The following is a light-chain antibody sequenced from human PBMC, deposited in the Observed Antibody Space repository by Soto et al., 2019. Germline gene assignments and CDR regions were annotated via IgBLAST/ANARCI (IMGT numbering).Light chain of an antibody. V-gene: IGKV3-20*01. CDR1: QSVSSSY. Sequence: EIVLTQSPGTLSLSPGERATLSCRASQSVSSSYLAWYQQKPGQAPRLLIYGASSRATGIPDRFSGSGSGTDFTLTISRLEPEDFAVYYCQQYGSSPLTFGGATKVESK. CDR2: GAS. J-gene: IGKJ4*01. CDR3: QQYGSSPLT.